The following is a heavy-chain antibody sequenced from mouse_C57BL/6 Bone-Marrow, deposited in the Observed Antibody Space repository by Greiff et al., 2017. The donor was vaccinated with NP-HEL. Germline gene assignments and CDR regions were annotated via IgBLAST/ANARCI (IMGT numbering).Heavy chain of an antibody. Sequence: QVQLQQSGAELVRPGASVKLSCKASGYTFTDYYINWVKQRPGQGLEWIARIYPGSGNTYYNEKFKGKATLTAEKSSSTAYMQLSSLTSEDSAVYFCARTGGMDYYGSSSWFAYWGQGTLVTVSA. CDR1: GYTFTDYY. V-gene: IGHV1-76*01. CDR3: ARTGGMDYYGSSSWFAY. CDR2: IYPGSGNT. D-gene: IGHD1-1*01. J-gene: IGHJ3*01.